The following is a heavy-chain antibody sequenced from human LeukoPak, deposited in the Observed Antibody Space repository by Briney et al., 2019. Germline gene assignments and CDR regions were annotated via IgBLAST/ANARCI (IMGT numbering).Heavy chain of an antibody. CDR2: ISWDGGST. CDR1: GFTFSSYE. J-gene: IGHJ6*03. CDR3: AKSTMVRGVRESRYMDV. Sequence: PGGSLRLSCAASGFTFSSYEMNWVRQAPGKGLEWVSLISWDGGSTYYADSVKGRFTISRDNSKNSLYLQMNSLRTEDTALYYCAKSTMVRGVRESRYMDVWGKGTTVTVSS. D-gene: IGHD3-10*01. V-gene: IGHV3-43*01.